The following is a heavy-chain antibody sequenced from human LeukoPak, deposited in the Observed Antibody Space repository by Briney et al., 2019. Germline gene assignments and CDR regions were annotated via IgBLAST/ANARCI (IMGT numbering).Heavy chain of an antibody. CDR3: ARGFNRGFDP. D-gene: IGHD3-10*01. CDR2: IYSGGTT. J-gene: IGHJ5*02. CDR1: GFTVSSNY. V-gene: IGHV3-53*01. Sequence: PGGSLRLSCAASGFTVSSNYWSWVRQAPGKGLEWVSVIYSGGTTYYADSVKGRFTFSRDNSKNMLHLQMNSLRAEDTAVYYCARGFNRGFDPWGQGTLVIVSS.